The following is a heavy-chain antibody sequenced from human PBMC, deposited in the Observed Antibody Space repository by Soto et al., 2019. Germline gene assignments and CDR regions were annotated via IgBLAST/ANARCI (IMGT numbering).Heavy chain of an antibody. D-gene: IGHD6-19*01. J-gene: IGHJ4*02. Sequence: QVQMVQSGAEVKKPGSSVKVSCKASGDTFRTYAINWVRQAPGQGLEWMGGIIPVFGTTDYAQNFQGRVTIVADESTTTAYMELRRLTSEDTAVYYCARGGMSVAGLIFWGQGTLVTVSS. CDR2: IIPVFGTT. CDR3: ARGGMSVAGLIF. CDR1: GDTFRTYA. V-gene: IGHV1-69*01.